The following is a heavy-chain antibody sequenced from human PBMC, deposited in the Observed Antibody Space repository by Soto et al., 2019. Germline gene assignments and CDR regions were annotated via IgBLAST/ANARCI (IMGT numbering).Heavy chain of an antibody. CDR2: IYYSGST. CDR3: SRGGIFDWLAYYYYYGMDV. Sequence: QVQLQESGPGLVKPSQTLSLTCTVSGGSISSGDYYWSWIRQPPGKGLEWIGYIYYSGSTKYNPSLKSRVTISVDSSKNQFSLKLSSVTAADTALYYCSRGGIFDWLAYYYYYGMDVWGQGTTVTASS. CDR1: GGSISSGDYY. D-gene: IGHD3-9*01. V-gene: IGHV4-30-4*01. J-gene: IGHJ6*02.